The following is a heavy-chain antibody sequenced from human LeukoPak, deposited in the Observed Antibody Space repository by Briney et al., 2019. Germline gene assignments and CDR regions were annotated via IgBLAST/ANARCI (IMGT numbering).Heavy chain of an antibody. CDR2: INWNGGST. CDR3: ARDLSHYYDSSGYYRNDY. CDR1: GFTFDYYG. J-gene: IGHJ4*02. Sequence: GGSLRLSCAASGFTFDYYGMSWVRQAPGKGLGWVSGINWNGGSTGYADSVKGRFTISRDNAKNSLYLQMNSLRAEDTALYHCARDLSHYYDSSGYYRNDYWGQGTLVTVSS. V-gene: IGHV3-20*01. D-gene: IGHD3-22*01.